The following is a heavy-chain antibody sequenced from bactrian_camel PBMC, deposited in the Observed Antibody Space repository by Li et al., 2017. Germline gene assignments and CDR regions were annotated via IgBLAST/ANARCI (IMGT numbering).Heavy chain of an antibody. CDR2: VDLDGTT. V-gene: IGHV3S53*01. J-gene: IGHJ4*01. CDR3: AADAGWTANCPIDYHRASGSWIAY. D-gene: IGHD1*01. Sequence: VQLVESGGGSVQTGGALTLSCTASGYFTSTYCLGVFRQRSGKGREGVVAVDLDGTTKYADFVQGRFSILVDVAKKTLHLQMNNLKPEDTAVYYCAADAGWTANCPIDYHRASGSWIAYWGQGTQVTVS. CDR1: GYFTSTYC.